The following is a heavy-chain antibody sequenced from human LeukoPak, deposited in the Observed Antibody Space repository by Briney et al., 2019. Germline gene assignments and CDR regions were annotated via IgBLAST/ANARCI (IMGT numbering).Heavy chain of an antibody. CDR1: GGTFSSYT. CDR3: ARGPIFGVAPNWFDP. Sequence: SVKVSCKASGGTFSSYTISWVRQAPGQGLEWMGRIIPILGIANYAQKFQGRVTITADKSTSTAYMELSSLRSEDTAVYYCARGPIFGVAPNWFDPWGQGTLVTASS. CDR2: IIPILGIA. V-gene: IGHV1-69*02. J-gene: IGHJ5*02. D-gene: IGHD3-3*01.